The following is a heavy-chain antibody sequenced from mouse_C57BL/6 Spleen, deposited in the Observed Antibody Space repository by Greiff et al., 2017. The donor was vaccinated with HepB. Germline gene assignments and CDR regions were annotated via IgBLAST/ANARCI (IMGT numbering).Heavy chain of an antibody. CDR3: TYYYGSRPFAY. V-gene: IGHV14-1*01. CDR1: GFNIKDYY. J-gene: IGHJ3*01. D-gene: IGHD1-1*01. CDR2: IDPEDGDT. Sequence: EVKLQESGAELVRPGASVKLSCTASGFNIKDYYMHWVKQRPEQGLEWIGRIDPEDGDTEYAPKFQGKATMTADTSSNTAYLQLSSLTSEDTAVYFCTYYYGSRPFAYWGQGTLVTVSA.